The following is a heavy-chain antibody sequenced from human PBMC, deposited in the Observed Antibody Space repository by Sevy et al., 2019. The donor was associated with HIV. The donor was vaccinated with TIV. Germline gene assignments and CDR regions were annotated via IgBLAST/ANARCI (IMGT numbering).Heavy chain of an antibody. J-gene: IGHJ5*02. Sequence: GGSLRLSCAASRFSFNGYGMHWVRQAPGKGLEWVAFIRYDGSNKYYADSVKGRFTISRDDSKNTLYLQMNSLRAEDTALYYFARGTPAFCTGGVCFNWFDPWGQGTLVTVSS. CDR2: IRYDGSNK. CDR3: ARGTPAFCTGGVCFNWFDP. D-gene: IGHD2-8*02. CDR1: RFSFNGYG. V-gene: IGHV3-30*02.